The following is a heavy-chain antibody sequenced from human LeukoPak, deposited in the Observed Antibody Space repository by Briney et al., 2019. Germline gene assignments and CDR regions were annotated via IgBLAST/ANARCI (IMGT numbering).Heavy chain of an antibody. CDR3: AKDWGYDFWSGRFDY. CDR2: ISGRGGNT. Sequence: PGGSLRLSCAASGLTFNNYALTWIRQAPGKGLEWVSSISGRGGNTYYADSVKGRFTISRDNSKNTLYLQMNSLRAEDTAVYYCAKDWGYDFWSGRFDYWGQGTLVTVSS. CDR1: GLTFNNYA. J-gene: IGHJ4*02. D-gene: IGHD3-3*01. V-gene: IGHV3-23*01.